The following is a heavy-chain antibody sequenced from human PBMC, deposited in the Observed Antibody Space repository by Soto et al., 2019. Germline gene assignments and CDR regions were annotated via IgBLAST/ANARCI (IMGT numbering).Heavy chain of an antibody. J-gene: IGHJ4*02. Sequence: PSETLSLTCAVSGASIGTNNWWSWVRQPPGKGLEWIGEVYHSGTTNCNPSLKSRVTISIDKSKNQFSPTLTSMTAADTALYYCAVPGRGEFDYWSQGTLVPVSS. CDR3: AVPGRGEFDY. V-gene: IGHV4-4*02. CDR1: GASIGTNNW. CDR2: VYHSGTT. D-gene: IGHD5-12*01.